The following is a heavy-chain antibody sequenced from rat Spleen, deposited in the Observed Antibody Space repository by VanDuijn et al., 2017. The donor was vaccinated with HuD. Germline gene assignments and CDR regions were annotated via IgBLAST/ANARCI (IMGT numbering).Heavy chain of an antibody. CDR2: INSAGST. J-gene: IGHJ3*01. V-gene: IGHV3-3*01. D-gene: IGHD1-4*01. CDR1: GYSITSSYR. Sequence: EVQLQESGPGLVKPSQSLSLTCSVTGYSITSSYRWNWIRKFPGNKLEWMGYINSAGSTNYNPSLKSRISITRDTSKNQFFLQVNSVPTEDTATYYCARSLTPRVPNWFAYWGQGTLVTVSS. CDR3: ARSLTPRVPNWFAY.